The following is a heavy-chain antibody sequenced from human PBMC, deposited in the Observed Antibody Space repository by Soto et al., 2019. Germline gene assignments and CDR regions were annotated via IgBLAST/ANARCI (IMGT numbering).Heavy chain of an antibody. CDR2: INSDGSNT. CDR1: GFTFSSYW. Sequence: EVQLVESGGGLVQPGGSLRLSCAASGFTFSSYWMHWVRQAPGEGLVWVSRINSDGSNTTYADSVKGRFTTSRDNAKNTLFLQMNSLRGEDTAVYYCARHVAVATINWGTYGMDVWGQGTTVTVSS. CDR3: ARHVAVATINWGTYGMDV. V-gene: IGHV3-74*01. J-gene: IGHJ6*02. D-gene: IGHD5-12*01.